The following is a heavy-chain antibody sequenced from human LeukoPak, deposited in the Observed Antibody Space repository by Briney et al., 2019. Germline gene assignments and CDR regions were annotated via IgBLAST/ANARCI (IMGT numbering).Heavy chain of an antibody. J-gene: IGHJ5*02. V-gene: IGHV4-61*01. CDR2: IYYSGST. D-gene: IGHD2-2*03. CDR1: GGSISSGSYY. CDR3: AREGGGYSRNNWFDP. Sequence: PSETLSLTCTVSGGSISSGSYYWSWIRQPPGKGLEWIGYIYYSGSTNYNPSLKSRVTVSVDTSKNQFSLKLSSVTAADTAVYYCAREGGGYSRNNWFDPWGQGTLVTVSS.